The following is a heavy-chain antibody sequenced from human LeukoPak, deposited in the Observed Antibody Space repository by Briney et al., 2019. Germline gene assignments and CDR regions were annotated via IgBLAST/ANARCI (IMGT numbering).Heavy chain of an antibody. Sequence: PGGSLRLSCAASGFTFSTYAMHWVRQAPGKGLEWVAVISYDGSNKYYAHSVKGRFTISRDNSKNTLYLQMNSPRAEDTAVYYCAKSLSGYDYDGYNWFDPWGQGTLVIVSS. V-gene: IGHV3-30*18. D-gene: IGHD5-12*01. CDR1: GFTFSTYA. CDR3: AKSLSGYDYDGYNWFDP. J-gene: IGHJ5*02. CDR2: ISYDGSNK.